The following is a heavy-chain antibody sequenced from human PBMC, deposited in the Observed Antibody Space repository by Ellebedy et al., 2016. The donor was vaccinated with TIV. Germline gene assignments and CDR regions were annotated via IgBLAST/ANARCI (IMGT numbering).Heavy chain of an antibody. Sequence: MPSETLSLTCTVSGGSISSSSYYWGWIRQPPGKGLEWIGSIYYSGSTYYHPSLKSRVTISVDTSKNQFSLKLSSVTAADTAVYYCARHVDEYSSSKRFDPWGQGILVTVSS. J-gene: IGHJ5*02. CDR3: ARHVDEYSSSKRFDP. D-gene: IGHD6-6*01. V-gene: IGHV4-39*01. CDR1: GGSISSSSYY. CDR2: IYYSGST.